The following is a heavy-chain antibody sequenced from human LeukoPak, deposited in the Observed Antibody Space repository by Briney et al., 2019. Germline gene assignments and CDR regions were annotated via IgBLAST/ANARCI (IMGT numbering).Heavy chain of an antibody. CDR2: IISIFGTA. CDR3: ARGYYGLWYFDY. J-gene: IGHJ4*02. Sequence: GSSVKVSCKASGGTFSSYAISWVRQAPGQGLEWMGGIISIFGTANYAQKFQGRVTITTDESTSTAYMELSSLRSEDTAVYYCARGYYGLWYFDYWGQGTLVTVSS. V-gene: IGHV1-69*05. CDR1: GGTFSSYA. D-gene: IGHD3-10*01.